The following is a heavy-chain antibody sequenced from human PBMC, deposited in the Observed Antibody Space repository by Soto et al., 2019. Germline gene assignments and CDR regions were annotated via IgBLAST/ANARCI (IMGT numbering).Heavy chain of an antibody. CDR3: ARGYLSSKPSLSYFDY. CDR2: INPYDGST. Sequence: QVQLVQSGAEVTKPGASVRLSCKASGYDFTRHHIHWVRQAPGQGLEWMGFINPYDGSTTHAQKIQGRITMTRDKSTNTVYMELSSLRSDDAAVYYCARGYLSSKPSLSYFDYWGRGALVTVSA. CDR1: GYDFTRHH. V-gene: IGHV1-46*01. D-gene: IGHD2-2*01. J-gene: IGHJ4*02.